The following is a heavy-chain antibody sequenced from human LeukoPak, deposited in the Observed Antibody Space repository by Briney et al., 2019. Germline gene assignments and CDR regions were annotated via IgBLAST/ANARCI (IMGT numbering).Heavy chain of an antibody. CDR3: ARGPGYSSSWFLDYYYYYMDV. CDR2: TYYRSKWYN. Sequence: SQTLSLTCAISGDSVSSNSAAWNWIRQSPSRGLEWLGRTYYRSKWYNDYAVSVKSRITINPDTSKNQFSLQLNSVTPEDTAVYYCARGPGYSSSWFLDYYYYYMDVWGKGTTVTVSS. D-gene: IGHD6-13*01. CDR1: GDSVSSNSAA. V-gene: IGHV6-1*01. J-gene: IGHJ6*03.